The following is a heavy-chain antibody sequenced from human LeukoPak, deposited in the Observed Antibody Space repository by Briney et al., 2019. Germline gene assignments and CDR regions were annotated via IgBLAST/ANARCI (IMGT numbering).Heavy chain of an antibody. V-gene: IGHV4-34*01. J-gene: IGHJ6*03. D-gene: IGHD4-17*01. CDR3: ARGPRLRYYYYYYMDV. CDR1: GFTFSSYS. CDR2: INHSGST. Sequence: GSLRLSCAASGFTFSSYSMNWVRKPPGKGLEWIGEINHSGSTNYNPSLKSRVTISVDTSKNQFSLKLSSVTAADTAVYYCARGPRLRYYYYYYMDVWGKGPRSPSP.